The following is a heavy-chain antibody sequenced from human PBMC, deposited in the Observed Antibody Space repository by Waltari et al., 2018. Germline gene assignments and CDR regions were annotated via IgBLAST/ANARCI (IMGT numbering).Heavy chain of an antibody. J-gene: IGHJ4*02. V-gene: IGHV4-59*08. CDR3: ARRAQVYFASGTFYYFDY. D-gene: IGHD3-10*01. CDR1: GGSTSGYY. CDR2: IYYSGNT. Sequence: QVQLQESGPGLVKPSETLSLTCPVSGGSTSGYYFSWIRQPPGKGLEWIGYIYYSGNTNYNPSLKSRVTISLDASKNQFSLKLTSVTAADTAVYYCARRAQVYFASGTFYYFDYWGQGALVSVSS.